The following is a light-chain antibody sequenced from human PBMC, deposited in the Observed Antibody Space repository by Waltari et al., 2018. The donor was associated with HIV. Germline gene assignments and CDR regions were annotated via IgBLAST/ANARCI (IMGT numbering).Light chain of an antibody. CDR3: TSYTVNSGLV. CDR1: SSDGGDFNY. J-gene: IGLJ3*02. V-gene: IGLV2-14*03. CDR2: DVT. Sequence: QSALTQPASVSGSPGQSITISCTGTSSDGGDFNYVSWYQQHPGTAPKLLIYDVTGRPSGVSNRFSGSTSGNTASLTISGLQTEDEALYYCTSYTVNSGLVFGGGTRLAV.